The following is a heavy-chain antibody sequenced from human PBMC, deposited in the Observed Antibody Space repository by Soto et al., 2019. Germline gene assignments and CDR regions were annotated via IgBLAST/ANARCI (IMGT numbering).Heavy chain of an antibody. CDR2: ISAYNDNT. J-gene: IGHJ4*02. CDR1: GYTFTTYG. D-gene: IGHD2-15*01. CDR3: AREYCSGGSCYGPDY. Sequence: GASVKVSCKASGYTFTTYGISWVRQAPGQGLEWMGWISAYNDNTKYAQNLQGRVTMTTDTSASTAYMELRSLRSDDTALYYCAREYCSGGSCYGPDYWGQGTLVTVSS. V-gene: IGHV1-18*01.